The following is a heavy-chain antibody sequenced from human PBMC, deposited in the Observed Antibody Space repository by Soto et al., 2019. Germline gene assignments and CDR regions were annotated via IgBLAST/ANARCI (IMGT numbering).Heavy chain of an antibody. CDR3: ARDSLWFGELLLGWFDP. Sequence: ASVKVSCKASGYTFTSYGISWVRQAPGQGLEWMGWISAYNGNTNYAQKLQGRVTMTTDTSTSTAYMELRSLRSDDTAVYYFARDSLWFGELLLGWFDPWGQGTLVTVSS. CDR2: ISAYNGNT. D-gene: IGHD3-10*01. J-gene: IGHJ5*02. V-gene: IGHV1-18*01. CDR1: GYTFTSYG.